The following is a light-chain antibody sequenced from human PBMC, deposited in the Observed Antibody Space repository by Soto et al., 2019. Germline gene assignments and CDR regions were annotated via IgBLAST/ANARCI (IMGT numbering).Light chain of an antibody. CDR1: QSVSSN. Sequence: EIVMTQSPATLSVSPGERATLSCRASQSVSSNLAWYQQKPGQTPRLLIYDTSIRATGVPARFSGSGSGTEFTLTISSLQPDDFATYYCQHYNSYSEAFGQGTKVDIK. CDR3: QHYNSYSEA. V-gene: IGKV3-15*01. CDR2: DTS. J-gene: IGKJ1*01.